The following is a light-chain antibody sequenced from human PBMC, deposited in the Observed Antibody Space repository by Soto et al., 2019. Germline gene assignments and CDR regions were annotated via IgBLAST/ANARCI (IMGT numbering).Light chain of an antibody. CDR1: QGIRND. J-gene: IGKJ1*01. Sequence: AIQMTQSPYSLSASVGDRVTITCRASQGIRNDLGWYQQKPGKDPKLLIYAASSLQSGVPSRFSGSGSGTDFTLTISSLQPEDFATYYCLQDYNYPWTFGQGTKVEIK. CDR2: AAS. CDR3: LQDYNYPWT. V-gene: IGKV1-6*01.